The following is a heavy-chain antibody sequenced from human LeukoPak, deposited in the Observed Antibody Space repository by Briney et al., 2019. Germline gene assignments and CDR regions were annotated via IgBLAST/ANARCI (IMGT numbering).Heavy chain of an antibody. CDR1: GFTFSSYS. Sequence: GGSLRLSCAASGFTFSSYSMNWVRQAPGKGLEWVSYISSSSSTIYYADSVKGRFTISRDNAKNSLYLQMNSLRAEDTAVYYCARGATYAYYFDYGGQGILVTVS. CDR3: ARGATYAYYFDY. D-gene: IGHD4-17*01. CDR2: ISSSSSTI. V-gene: IGHV3-48*04. J-gene: IGHJ4*02.